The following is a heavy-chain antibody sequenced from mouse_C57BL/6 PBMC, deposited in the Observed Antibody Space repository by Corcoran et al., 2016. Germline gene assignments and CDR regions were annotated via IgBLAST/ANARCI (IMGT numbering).Heavy chain of an antibody. V-gene: IGHV1-26*01. D-gene: IGHD1-1*01. CDR1: GYTFTDYY. J-gene: IGHJ1*03. CDR2: INPNNGGT. Sequence: VQLQQSGPELVKPGASVKISCKASGYTFTDYYINWVKQRPGQGLEWIGDINPNNGGTSYNQKFKGKATLTVDKSSSTAYMELRSLTSEDSAVYYCARYYGSSFPSYWYFDVWGTGTTVTVSS. CDR3: ARYYGSSFPSYWYFDV.